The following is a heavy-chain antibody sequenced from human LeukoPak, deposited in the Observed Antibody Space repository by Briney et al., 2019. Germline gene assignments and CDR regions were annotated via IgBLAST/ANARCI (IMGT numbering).Heavy chain of an antibody. J-gene: IGHJ3*02. D-gene: IGHD2/OR15-2a*01. CDR3: ARDFSAAFDI. CDR2: ISYSGSA. CDR1: GGYINSYS. V-gene: IGHV4-59*01. Sequence: SETLSLTCTVSGGYINSYSWSWIRQPPGKGLEWIGFISYSGSANYNPSLMSRVTISVDTPKNQFSLKLNSVTAADTAVYYCARDFSAAFDIWGQGTMVTVSS.